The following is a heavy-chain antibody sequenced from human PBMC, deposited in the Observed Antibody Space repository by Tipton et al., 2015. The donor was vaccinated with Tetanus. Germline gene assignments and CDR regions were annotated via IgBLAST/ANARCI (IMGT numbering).Heavy chain of an antibody. CDR1: GYSFNIYW. D-gene: IGHD5-24*01. J-gene: IGHJ3*02. V-gene: IGHV5-51*01. Sequence: QLVQSGPEVKKPGESLKISCQGSGYSFNIYWIAWVRQMPGKGLEWMGIIYPGDSDTRYSPSFQGQVTISADKSISTAYLHWSSLKASDTAMYYCARRSRDGHTWDNFDIWGQGTMVKVSS. CDR2: IYPGDSDT. CDR3: ARRSRDGHTWDNFDI.